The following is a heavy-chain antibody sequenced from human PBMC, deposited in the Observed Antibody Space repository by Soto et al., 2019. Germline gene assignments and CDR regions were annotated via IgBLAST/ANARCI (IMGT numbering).Heavy chain of an antibody. Sequence: PSETLSLTCTVSGGSISSYYWSWIRQPPGKGLEWIGYIYYSGSTNYNPSLKSRVTISVDTSKNQFSLKLSSVTAADTAVYYCASTYYYDSSGAFDPWGQGTLVTVSS. V-gene: IGHV4-59*01. CDR2: IYYSGST. J-gene: IGHJ5*02. CDR3: ASTYYYDSSGAFDP. D-gene: IGHD3-22*01. CDR1: GGSISSYY.